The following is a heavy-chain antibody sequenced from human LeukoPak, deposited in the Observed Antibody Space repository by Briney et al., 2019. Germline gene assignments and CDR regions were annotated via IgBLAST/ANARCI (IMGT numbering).Heavy chain of an antibody. V-gene: IGHV4-4*07. J-gene: IGHJ4*02. CDR3: ATSGYAISAYHSDF. CDR2: IYTTGRT. Sequence: SETLSLTCAVSGVSIRSFWWGWVRKPAGKGLEWIGRIYTTGRTNYSPSFQSRVTMSIDMSSNQFSLTLTSVTAADTAVYYCATSGYAISAYHSDFWGQGAPVTVSS. D-gene: IGHD2-15*01. CDR1: GVSIRSFW.